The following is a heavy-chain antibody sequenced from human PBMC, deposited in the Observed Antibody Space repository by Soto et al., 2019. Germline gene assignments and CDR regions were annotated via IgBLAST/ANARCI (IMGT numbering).Heavy chain of an antibody. J-gene: IGHJ4*01. V-gene: IGHV4-39*01. CDR1: GGSISSNSYY. Sequence: PSETLSLTCTVSGGSISSNSYYWDWIRQPPGKGLEWIGSLFYSGATYHNPSLQSRVTISVDTSKNQFSLHLSSVTAADTAVYYCARHPAYDSVWGESDGSDYWGHGTLVTVSS. CDR2: LFYSGAT. D-gene: IGHD3-16*01. CDR3: ARHPAYDSVWGESDGSDY.